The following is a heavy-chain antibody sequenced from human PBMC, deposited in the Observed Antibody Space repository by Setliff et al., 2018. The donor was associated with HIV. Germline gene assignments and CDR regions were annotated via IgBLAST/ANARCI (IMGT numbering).Heavy chain of an antibody. CDR1: GYSFTRYW. D-gene: IGHD3-16*01. CDR3: ARHGFERKSPYNWFDS. CDR2: IYPGDSDT. J-gene: IGHJ5*01. Sequence: PGESLKISCKGSGYSFTRYWIGWVRQMPGKGLEWMGIIYPGDSDTRYSPSFQGQVTISADRSISTAYLQWRSLKASDTAMYYCARHGFERKSPYNWFDSWGQGTLVTVSS. V-gene: IGHV5-51*01.